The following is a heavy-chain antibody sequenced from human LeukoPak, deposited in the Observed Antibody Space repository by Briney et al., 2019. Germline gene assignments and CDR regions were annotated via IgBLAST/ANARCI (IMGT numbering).Heavy chain of an antibody. V-gene: IGHV3-30*04. D-gene: IGHD5-12*01. CDR1: GFTFSSYA. CDR2: ISYDGSNK. J-gene: IGHJ4*02. CDR3: ARSPGGYSGPFAY. Sequence: PGRSLRLSCAASGFTFSSYAMHWVRQAPGKGLEWVAVISYDGSNKYYADSVKGRFTISRDNSRNSLYLQMNSLRAEDTAVYYCARSPGGYSGPFAYWGQGTLVTVSS.